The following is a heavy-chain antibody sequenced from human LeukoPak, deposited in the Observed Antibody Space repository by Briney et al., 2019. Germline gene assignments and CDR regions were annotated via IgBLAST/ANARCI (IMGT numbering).Heavy chain of an antibody. CDR3: ARGWYDILTGYYLPLVNWFDP. J-gene: IGHJ5*02. Sequence: GASLQISCEGSGSSFTSYWIGCGRQLPGKGLEWMGIIYPGDSDTKYSPSFQGQVTISADKSTSTAYLQWSSLKASDTAMYYCARGWYDILTGYYLPLVNWFDPWGQGTLVTVSS. CDR2: IYPGDSDT. V-gene: IGHV5-51*01. D-gene: IGHD3-9*01. CDR1: GSSFTSYW.